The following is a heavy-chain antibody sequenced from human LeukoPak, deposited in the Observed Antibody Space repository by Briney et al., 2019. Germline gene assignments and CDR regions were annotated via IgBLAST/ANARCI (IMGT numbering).Heavy chain of an antibody. Sequence: PSETLSLTCTVSGGSTSSGDYYWSWIRQPPGKGLEWIAYMYYSGSTYYNPSLKSRVTMSADTSKNQLSLKLSSVTAADTAVYYCARPYYYDSRIDPWGQGILVTVSS. CDR1: GGSTSSGDYY. J-gene: IGHJ5*02. CDR3: ARPYYYDSRIDP. CDR2: MYYSGST. V-gene: IGHV4-30-4*01. D-gene: IGHD3-22*01.